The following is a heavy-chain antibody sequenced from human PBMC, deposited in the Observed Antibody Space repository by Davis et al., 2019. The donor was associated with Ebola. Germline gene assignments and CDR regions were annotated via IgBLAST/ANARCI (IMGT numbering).Heavy chain of an antibody. V-gene: IGHV3-74*01. CDR3: ARGRDCGGGSCSGLPYYGMDV. D-gene: IGHD2-15*01. CDR1: GFTFSNSW. J-gene: IGHJ6*02. CDR2: INPDGTLA. Sequence: HTGGSLRLSCAASGFTFSNSWIHWVRQVPGKGLMWVSRINPDGTLAAYADSVEGRFTISRDNAKDTVYLQLDSLRAEDVGLYYCARGRDCGGGSCSGLPYYGMDVWGQGTTVTVSS.